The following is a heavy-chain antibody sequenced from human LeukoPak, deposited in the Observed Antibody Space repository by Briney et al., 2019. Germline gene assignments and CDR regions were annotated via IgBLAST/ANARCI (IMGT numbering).Heavy chain of an antibody. CDR3: ARVPVAVPSMID. CDR2: IYSGGST. V-gene: IGHV3-66*01. J-gene: IGHJ4*02. CDR1: GFTVSKNY. Sequence: PGGSLRLSCAASGFTVSKNYMSWVRQAPGKGLEWVSVIYSGGSTYYADSVKGRFTISRDNSKNTLYLQMNSLRVEDTAVYYCARVPVAVPSMIDWGQGTLVTVSS. D-gene: IGHD6-19*01.